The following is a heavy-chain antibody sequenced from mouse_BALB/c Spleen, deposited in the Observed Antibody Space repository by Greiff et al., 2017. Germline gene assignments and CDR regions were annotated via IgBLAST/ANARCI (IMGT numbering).Heavy chain of an antibody. CDR3: ARPYYYGSSYWYFDV. V-gene: IGHV5-6*01. J-gene: IGHJ1*01. Sequence: EVQLQQSGGDLVKPGGSLKLSCAASGFTFSSYGMSWVRQTPDKRLEWVATISSGGSYTYYPDSVKGRFTISRDNAKNTLYLQMSSLKSEDTAMYYCARPYYYGSSYWYFDVWGAGTTVTVSS. CDR2: ISSGGSYT. D-gene: IGHD1-1*01. CDR1: GFTFSSYG.